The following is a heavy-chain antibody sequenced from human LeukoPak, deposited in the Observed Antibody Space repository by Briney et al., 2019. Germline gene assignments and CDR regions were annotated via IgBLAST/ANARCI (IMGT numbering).Heavy chain of an antibody. D-gene: IGHD4-23*01. V-gene: IGHV4-4*02. J-gene: IGHJ4*02. Sequence: PSETLSLTCAVFGDSISANLWWSWVRQPPGKGLEWIGEIYHTGNTNYNPSLRSRISISVDTSKNQFSLNLNSVTAADTAVYFCASARWDFWGQGILVTVSS. CDR3: ASARWDF. CDR1: GDSISANLW. CDR2: IYHTGNT.